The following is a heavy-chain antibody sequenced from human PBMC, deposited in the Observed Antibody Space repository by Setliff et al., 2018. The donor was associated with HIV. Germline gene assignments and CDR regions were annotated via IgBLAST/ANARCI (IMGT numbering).Heavy chain of an antibody. Sequence: ETLSLTCTVSGGSVSSGSYHWGWIRQPPGKGLEWVANIKQDGSEKYYVDSVKGRFTISRDNAKNPLYLQMNSLRAEDTAVYYCAREWNGGYDYWGQGTLVTVSS. D-gene: IGHD2-8*01. V-gene: IGHV3-7*01. J-gene: IGHJ4*02. CDR3: AREWNGGYDY. CDR2: IKQDGSEK. CDR1: GGSVSSGSYH.